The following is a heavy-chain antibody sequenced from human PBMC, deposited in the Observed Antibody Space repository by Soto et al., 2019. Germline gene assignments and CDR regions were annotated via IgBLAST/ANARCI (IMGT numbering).Heavy chain of an antibody. CDR2: TYYRSKWYN. CDR3: ARDRTPRQGTNFDY. J-gene: IGHJ4*02. V-gene: IGHV6-1*01. Sequence: QSQTLSLTCAISGDSVSSNSAAWNWIRQSPSRGLEWLGRTYYRSKWYNDYAVSVKSRITINPDTSKNQFSLQLNSVTPEDTAVYYWARDRTPRQGTNFDYWGQGTLVTVSS. D-gene: IGHD1-7*01. CDR1: GDSVSSNSAA.